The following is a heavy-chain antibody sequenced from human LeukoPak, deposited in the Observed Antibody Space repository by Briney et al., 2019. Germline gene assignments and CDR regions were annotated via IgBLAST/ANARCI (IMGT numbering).Heavy chain of an antibody. Sequence: GGSLRLSCAASGFTFSDYYMSWIRQAPGKGLEWVSYITRSGGFYADSVKGRFTISRDNAKNSLYLQMNSLRVEDTAVYYCARDGDTTSKVDYLGQGTLVTVPS. CDR1: GFTFSDYY. V-gene: IGHV3-11*01. CDR3: ARDGDTTSKVDY. CDR2: ITRSGG. D-gene: IGHD7-27*01. J-gene: IGHJ4*02.